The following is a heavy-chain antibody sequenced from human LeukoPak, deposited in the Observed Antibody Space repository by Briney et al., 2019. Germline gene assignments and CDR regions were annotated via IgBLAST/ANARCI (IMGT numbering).Heavy chain of an antibody. V-gene: IGHV4-34*01. CDR2: INHSGST. CDR1: GGSFSGYY. J-gene: IGHJ4*02. Sequence: SETLSLTCAVYGGSFSGYYWSWIRQPPGKGLEWIGEINHSGSTNYNPSLKSRVTISVDTSKNQFSPKLSSVTAADTAVYYCARRSTIFGVVIRYYFDYWGQGTLVTVSS. CDR3: ARRSTIFGVVIRYYFDY. D-gene: IGHD3-3*01.